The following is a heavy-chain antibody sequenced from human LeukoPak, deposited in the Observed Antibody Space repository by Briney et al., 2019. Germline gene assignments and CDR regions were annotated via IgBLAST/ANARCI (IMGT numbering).Heavy chain of an antibody. Sequence: SETLSLTCTVSGGSISSSSYYWGWIRQPPGKGLEWIGSIYHSGSTYYNPSLKSRVTISVDTSKNQFSLKLSSVTAADTAVYYCARATSSSWYPRNWFDPWGQGTLVTVSS. J-gene: IGHJ5*02. CDR3: ARATSSSWYPRNWFDP. CDR2: IYHSGST. D-gene: IGHD6-13*01. CDR1: GGSISSSSYY. V-gene: IGHV4-39*07.